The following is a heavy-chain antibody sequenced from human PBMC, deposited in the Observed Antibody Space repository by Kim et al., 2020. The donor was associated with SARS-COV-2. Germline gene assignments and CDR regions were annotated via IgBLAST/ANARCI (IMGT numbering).Heavy chain of an antibody. CDR3: AKAIGYCSRTSCYVYFDY. V-gene: IGHV3-23*01. D-gene: IGHD2-2*01. Sequence: GGSLRLSCAASGFTFSSYAMIWVRQAPGKGLEWVSSISGSSDRTFYGDSVRGRFTISRDNSKNTVYLQMNSLRADDTAQYYCAKAIGYCSRTSCYVYFDYWGQGTLVTVSS. J-gene: IGHJ4*02. CDR2: ISGSSDRT. CDR1: GFTFSSYA.